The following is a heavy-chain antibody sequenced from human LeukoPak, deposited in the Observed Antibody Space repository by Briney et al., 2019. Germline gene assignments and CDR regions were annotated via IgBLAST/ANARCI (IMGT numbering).Heavy chain of an antibody. CDR1: GFTFGSFG. Sequence: GGSLRLSCAASGFTFGSFGMNWVRQAPGRGLEWVSYISSSGNAIYYAESVKGRFTISRDNARNSLYLQMNSLRAEDTAVYYCASAPQDYGDYPLDYWGQGTLVTVSS. CDR3: ASAPQDYGDYPLDY. D-gene: IGHD4-17*01. CDR2: ISSSGNAI. V-gene: IGHV3-48*01. J-gene: IGHJ4*02.